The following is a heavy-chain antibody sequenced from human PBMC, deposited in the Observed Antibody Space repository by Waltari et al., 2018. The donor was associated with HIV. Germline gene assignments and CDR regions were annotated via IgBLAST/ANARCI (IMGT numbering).Heavy chain of an antibody. V-gene: IGHV3-7*01. Sequence: EVQLVESGGGLVQSGGALSSSCAVSGLSFSGDWMGWVRQAPGKGLEGVANIKEDGSEKYYVDSVKGRFTISRDNAKNSLYLQMNSLRAEDTAMYYCARARYCSSISCSYFDDWGQGTLVTVSS. CDR3: ARARYCSSISCSYFDD. D-gene: IGHD2-2*01. J-gene: IGHJ4*02. CDR2: IKEDGSEK. CDR1: GLSFSGDW.